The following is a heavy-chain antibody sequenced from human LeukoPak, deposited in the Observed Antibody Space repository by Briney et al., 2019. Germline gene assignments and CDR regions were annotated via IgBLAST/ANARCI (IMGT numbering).Heavy chain of an antibody. CDR1: GGSISSYY. J-gene: IGHJ4*02. CDR2: ISGSGGST. CDR3: WYYYDSSGYYSYFDY. V-gene: IGHV3-23*01. D-gene: IGHD3-22*01. Sequence: ETLSLTCTVSGGSISSYYWSWVRQAPGKGLEWVSAISGSGGSTYYADSVKGRFTISRDNSKNTLYLQMNSLRAEDTAVYYCWYYYDSSGYYSYFDYWGQGTLVTVSS.